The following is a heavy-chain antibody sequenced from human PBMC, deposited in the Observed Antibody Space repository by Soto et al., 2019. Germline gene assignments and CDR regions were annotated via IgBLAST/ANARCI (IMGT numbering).Heavy chain of an antibody. D-gene: IGHD2-21*01. CDR2: INTDGSAT. CDR3: ARDGEGY. V-gene: IGHV3-74*01. Sequence: EVQLVESGGGLVQPGGSLRLSCAASGFTFSSNWMHWVRQVPGTGLVWVSRINTDGSATSYADSVKGRFTISRDNAMNTLYLQMNSLRVEDTAVYYCARDGEGYWGQGTLVTVSS. J-gene: IGHJ4*02. CDR1: GFTFSSNW.